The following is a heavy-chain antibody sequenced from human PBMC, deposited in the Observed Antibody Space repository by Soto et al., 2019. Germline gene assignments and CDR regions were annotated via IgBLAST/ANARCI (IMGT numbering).Heavy chain of an antibody. CDR1: GFTFSSYG. J-gene: IGHJ6*02. CDR3: ARDMVRGVISLNYYYYGMDV. Sequence: GGSLRLSCAASGFTFSSYGMHWVCQAPGKGLEWVAVIWYDGSNKYYADSVKGRFTISRDNSKNTLYLQMNSLRAEDTAVYYCARDMVRGVISLNYYYYGMDVWGQGTTVTVSS. V-gene: IGHV3-33*01. D-gene: IGHD3-10*01. CDR2: IWYDGSNK.